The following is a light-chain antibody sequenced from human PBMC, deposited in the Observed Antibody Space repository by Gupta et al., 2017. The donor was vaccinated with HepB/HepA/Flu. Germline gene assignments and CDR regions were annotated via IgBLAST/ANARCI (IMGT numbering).Light chain of an antibody. V-gene: IGLV1-40*01. CDR3: QSYDSSLSVSV. CDR2: GNT. J-gene: IGLJ3*02. Sequence: SVLTQPPSVSGAPGQRVTISCTGSSSNIGAGYDVDWYHQLPGTAPKLLISGNTNRPSGVPDRFSGSKSGTSASLAITGLQAEDEADYYCQSYDSSLSVSVFGGGTKLTVL. CDR1: SSNIGAGYD.